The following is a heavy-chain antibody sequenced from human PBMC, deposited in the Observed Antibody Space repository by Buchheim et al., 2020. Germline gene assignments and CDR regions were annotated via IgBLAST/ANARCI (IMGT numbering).Heavy chain of an antibody. Sequence: EVQLVQSEAEVKKPGDSLKISCKASGYSFPNFWIGWVRQMPGKGLEWMGIIYLTDSETKYSPSFQGQVTISADKSTSTAYLQWSSLKASDTAMYYCARQNYGSGSYSIYGMDVWGQGTT. V-gene: IGHV5-51*01. D-gene: IGHD3-10*01. CDR1: GYSFPNFW. J-gene: IGHJ6*02. CDR3: ARQNYGSGSYSIYGMDV. CDR2: IYLTDSET.